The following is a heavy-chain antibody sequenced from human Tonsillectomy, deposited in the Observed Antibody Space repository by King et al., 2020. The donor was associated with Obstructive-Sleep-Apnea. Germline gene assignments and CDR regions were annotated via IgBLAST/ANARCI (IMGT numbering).Heavy chain of an antibody. CDR2: VDPSDSYT. V-gene: IGHV5-10-1*01. J-gene: IGHJ4*02. CDR1: GYTFSSYW. D-gene: IGHD3-10*01. Sequence: VQLVQSGAEVKKPGEALRISCKGSGYTFSSYWISWVRQMPGKGLEWMGRVDPSDSYTNYSPSFQGHVTISTDESISTAYLQWSSLKASDTSIYYCAREFQDGNYWGQGPRVTVSS. CDR3: AREFQDGNY.